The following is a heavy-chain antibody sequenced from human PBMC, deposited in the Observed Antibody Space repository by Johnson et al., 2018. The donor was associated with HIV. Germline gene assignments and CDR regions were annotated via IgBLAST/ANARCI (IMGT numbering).Heavy chain of an antibody. CDR3: ARDGGIGSTREDAFDI. J-gene: IGHJ3*02. V-gene: IGHV3-30-3*01. D-gene: IGHD2-2*01. CDR2: ISYDGSNK. Sequence: QVQLVESGGGVVRPGGSLRLSCAASGFTFSSYAMHWVRQAPGKGLEWVAVISYDGSNKYYADSVKGRFTISRDTSKNTLYLQMNSLRAEDTAVYYCARDGGIGSTREDAFDIWGQGTMVIVSS. CDR1: GFTFSSYA.